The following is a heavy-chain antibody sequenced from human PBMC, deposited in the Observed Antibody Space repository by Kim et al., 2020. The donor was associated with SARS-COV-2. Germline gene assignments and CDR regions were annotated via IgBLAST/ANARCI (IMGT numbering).Heavy chain of an antibody. J-gene: IGHJ4*02. V-gene: IGHV3-23*01. CDR1: GFTFSSYA. CDR2: ISGSGGST. Sequence: GGSLRLSCAASGFTFSSYAMSWVRQAPGKGLEWVSAISGSGGSTYYADSVKGRFTISRDNSKNTLYLQMNSLRAEDTAVYYCAKTHRGVTNPYYFDYWGQGTLVTVSS. D-gene: IGHD2-21*02. CDR3: AKTHRGVTNPYYFDY.